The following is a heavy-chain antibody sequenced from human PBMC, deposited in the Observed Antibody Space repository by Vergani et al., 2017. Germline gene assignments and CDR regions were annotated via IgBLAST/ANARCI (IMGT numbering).Heavy chain of an antibody. CDR3: ARVYGCSGGSCYSSYYYYYYMDV. J-gene: IGHJ6*03. CDR2: ISSSGSTI. CDR1: GFTFSDYY. D-gene: IGHD2-15*01. V-gene: IGHV3-11*01. Sequence: QVQLVESGGGLVKPGGSLRLSCAASGFTFSDYYMSWIRQAPGKGLEWVSYISSSGSTIYYADSVKGRFTISRDNAKNSLYLKMNSLRAEDTAVYYCARVYGCSGGSCYSSYYYYYYMDVWGKGTTVTVSS.